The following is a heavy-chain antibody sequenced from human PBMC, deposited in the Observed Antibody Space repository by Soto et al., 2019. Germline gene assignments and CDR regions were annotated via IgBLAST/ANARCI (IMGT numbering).Heavy chain of an antibody. V-gene: IGHV1-2*04. CDR1: GYTFTGYY. D-gene: IGHD2-2*01. Sequence: GASVKVSCKASGYTFTGYYMHWVRQAPGQGLEWMGWINPNSGGTNYAQKFQGWVTMTRDTSISTAYMELSRLRSDDTAVYYCARAVRIVVVPAATNKYYYYYGMDVWGQGTTVTVSS. CDR3: ARAVRIVVVPAATNKYYYYYGMDV. CDR2: INPNSGGT. J-gene: IGHJ6*02.